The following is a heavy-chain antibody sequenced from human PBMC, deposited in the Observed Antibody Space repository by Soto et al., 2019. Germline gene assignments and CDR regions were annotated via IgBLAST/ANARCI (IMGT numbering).Heavy chain of an antibody. CDR1: GFTFSNYP. D-gene: IGHD6-19*01. V-gene: IGHV3-23*01. Sequence: GGSLRLSCAASGFTFSNYPISWVRQAPWKGLEWVSVISGSGAFYADSVKGRFTISRDHSKNTLYLQMNSLRGDDTAVYYCAKDSCGGTVSGWSHDSGGQETLV. J-gene: IGHJ4*02. CDR3: AKDSCGGTVSGWSHDS. CDR2: ISGSGA.